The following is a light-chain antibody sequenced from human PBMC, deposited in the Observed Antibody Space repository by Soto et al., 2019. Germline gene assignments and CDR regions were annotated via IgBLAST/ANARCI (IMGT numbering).Light chain of an antibody. J-gene: IGKJ1*01. V-gene: IGKV1-6*01. Sequence: IQMTQSPSSLSASVGDRVTITCRASQNIARYLSWYQQKPGKAPNLLIYTASNLQAGVPSRFSGSGSCRYFTLTISNLQPEDFASYYCLLDYSYFWAFGQVTKWDIK. CDR2: TAS. CDR1: QNIARY. CDR3: LLDYSYFWA.